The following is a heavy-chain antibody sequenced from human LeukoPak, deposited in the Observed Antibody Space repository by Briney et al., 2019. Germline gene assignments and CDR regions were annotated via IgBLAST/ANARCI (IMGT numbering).Heavy chain of an antibody. Sequence: PSETLSLTCAVYGGSFSGYYWSWIRQPPGKGLEWIGEINHSGSTNYNPSLKSRVTISVDTSKNQFPLKLSSVTAADTAVYYCARGGQMKGVAARPLPAYWGQGTLVTVSS. CDR3: ARGGQMKGVAARPLPAY. V-gene: IGHV4-34*01. D-gene: IGHD6-6*01. CDR2: INHSGST. J-gene: IGHJ4*02. CDR1: GGSFSGYY.